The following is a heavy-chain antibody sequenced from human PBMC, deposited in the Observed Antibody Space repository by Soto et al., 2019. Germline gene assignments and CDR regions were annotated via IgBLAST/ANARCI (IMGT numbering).Heavy chain of an antibody. CDR2: IYYTGTT. CDR1: GGSIASGGYY. D-gene: IGHD4-17*01. CDR3: ASATTSVTTFDS. Sequence: QLPLQEPGPGLVKPFQTLSLTCSVSGGSIASGGYYWSWIRQVPGKGLEWIGNIYYTGTTYYNAVLKGRLTISVDTPTSQFSLNLSSVTAADTAVYFCASATTSVTTFDSWGQGTQVTVSS. V-gene: IGHV4-31*03. J-gene: IGHJ4*02.